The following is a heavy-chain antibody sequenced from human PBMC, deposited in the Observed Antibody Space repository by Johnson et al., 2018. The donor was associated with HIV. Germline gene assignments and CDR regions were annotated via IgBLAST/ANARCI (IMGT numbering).Heavy chain of an antibody. CDR2: ISHDGTNN. V-gene: IGHV3-30*18. CDR1: GFTFSIYD. CDR3: AKGSTPTMIIVVISALDI. J-gene: IGHJ3*02. D-gene: IGHD3-22*01. Sequence: QMQLVESGGGLVQPGGSLRLSCAASGFTFSIYDIHWVRQAPGKGLEWVAMISHDGTNNFYADSVKGRFTVSRDNSKNTLYLEANSLGPEDTATYYCAKGSTPTMIIVVISALDIWGQGTVVAVSS.